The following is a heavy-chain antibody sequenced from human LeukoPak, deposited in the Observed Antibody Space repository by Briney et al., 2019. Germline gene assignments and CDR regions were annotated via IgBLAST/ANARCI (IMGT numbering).Heavy chain of an antibody. Sequence: GGFLRLSCAASGFTVSSNYMSWVRQAPGKGLEWVSYISSSSGTIHYADSVKGRFTISRDNAKNSLYLQMNSLRAEDTAVYYCARWKDDGFDYWGQGTLVTVSS. CDR2: ISSSSGTI. CDR3: ARWKDDGFDY. J-gene: IGHJ4*02. V-gene: IGHV3-48*01. D-gene: IGHD1-1*01. CDR1: GFTVSSNY.